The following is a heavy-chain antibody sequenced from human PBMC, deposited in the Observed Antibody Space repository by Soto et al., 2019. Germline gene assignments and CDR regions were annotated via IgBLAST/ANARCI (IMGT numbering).Heavy chain of an antibody. J-gene: IGHJ6*02. CDR3: AKDLRYFDWFTPYPYYYYGMDV. Sequence: GGSLRISCAASGFTFSSYGMHWVRQAPGKGLEWVAVISYDGSNKYYADSVKCRFTISRDNSKNTLYLQMNSLRAEDTAVYYCAKDLRYFDWFTPYPYYYYGMDVWGQGTTVTVSS. CDR2: ISYDGSNK. D-gene: IGHD3-9*01. CDR1: GFTFSSYG. V-gene: IGHV3-30*18.